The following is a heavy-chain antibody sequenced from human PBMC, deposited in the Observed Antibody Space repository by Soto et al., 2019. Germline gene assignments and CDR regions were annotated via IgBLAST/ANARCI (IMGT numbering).Heavy chain of an antibody. Sequence: QVQLVESGGGVVQPGRSLRLSCAASGFTFSSCGMHWVRQAPGKGLERVAVRWYDGSNEYYADSVKGRFTISRDNSKDTLYLQMLSLRAEDTAVYYCARAVRSSSWYFDLWGRGTLVTVSS. CDR1: GFTFSSCG. V-gene: IGHV3-33*01. J-gene: IGHJ2*01. CDR3: ARAVRSSSWYFDL. D-gene: IGHD6-13*01. CDR2: RWYDGSNE.